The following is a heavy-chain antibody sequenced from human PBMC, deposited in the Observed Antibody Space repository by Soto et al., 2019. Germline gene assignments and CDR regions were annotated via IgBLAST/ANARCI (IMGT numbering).Heavy chain of an antibody. J-gene: IGHJ6*02. CDR3: AKDSYDFWSGYYYYYYYGMDV. Sequence: PGGSLRLSCAASGFTFSSYGMHWVRQAPGKGLEWVAVISYDGSNKYYADSVKGRFTISRDNSKNTLYLQMNSLRAEDTAVYYCAKDSYDFWSGYYYYYYYGMDVWGQGTTVTVSS. V-gene: IGHV3-30*18. CDR1: GFTFSSYG. D-gene: IGHD3-3*01. CDR2: ISYDGSNK.